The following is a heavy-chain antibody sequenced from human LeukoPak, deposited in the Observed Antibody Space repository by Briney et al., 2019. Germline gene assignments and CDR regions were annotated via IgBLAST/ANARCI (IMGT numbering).Heavy chain of an antibody. CDR3: ARASPSGSYSLYFDY. J-gene: IGHJ4*02. D-gene: IGHD1-26*01. Sequence: PSETLSLTCAVYGGSFSGYHWTWLRQSPGKGLEWIGDINPSGSTYYNPSLKSRVTISVDRSKNQFSLKLSSVTAADTAVYYCARASPSGSYSLYFDYWGQGTLVTVSS. CDR1: GGSFSGYH. CDR2: INPSGST. V-gene: IGHV4-34*01.